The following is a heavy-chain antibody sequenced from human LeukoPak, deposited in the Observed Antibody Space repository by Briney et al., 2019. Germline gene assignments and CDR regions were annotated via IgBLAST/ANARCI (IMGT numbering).Heavy chain of an antibody. J-gene: IGHJ4*02. CDR1: GFTFSSYS. V-gene: IGHV3-21*01. Sequence: GGSLRLSCAASGFTFSSYSMNWVRQAPGKGLEWVSSISSSSSYIYYADSVKGRFTISKDNAKNSLYLQMNSLRAEDMAVYYCARERGGYGDYVLGDFDYWGQGTLVTVSS. CDR3: ARERGGYGDYVLGDFDY. D-gene: IGHD4-17*01. CDR2: ISSSSSYI.